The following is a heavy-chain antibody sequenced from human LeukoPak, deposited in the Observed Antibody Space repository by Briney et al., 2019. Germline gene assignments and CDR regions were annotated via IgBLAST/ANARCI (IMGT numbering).Heavy chain of an antibody. J-gene: IGHJ4*02. V-gene: IGHV3-23*01. Sequence: GGSLRLSCAGSGFSFSNYAMTWVRQAPGMGLESVSSISGSGGYTYYADSVKGRFTISRDNSKNTLYLQMNSLGAEDTAIYYCAKAEGKNPTGGRWLDWGQGTLVTVSS. D-gene: IGHD6-19*01. CDR3: AKAEGKNPTGGRWLD. CDR1: GFSFSNYA. CDR2: ISGSGGYT.